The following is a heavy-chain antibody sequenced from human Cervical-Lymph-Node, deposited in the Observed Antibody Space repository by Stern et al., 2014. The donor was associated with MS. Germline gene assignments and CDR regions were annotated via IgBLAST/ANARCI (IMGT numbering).Heavy chain of an antibody. CDR2: IYIDDTT. Sequence: VQLADSGGGLIQRGGSLSLSFAASGFPARSNYMSWFRQASGEGLEWVSVIYIDDTTYYADSVKGRFSMSRDSSKNTLYLQMNSLRADDTAVYYCARVDSHGYFDYWGQGTLVTVSS. CDR1: GFPARSNY. J-gene: IGHJ4*02. CDR3: ARVDSHGYFDY. D-gene: IGHD5-18*01. V-gene: IGHV3-53*01.